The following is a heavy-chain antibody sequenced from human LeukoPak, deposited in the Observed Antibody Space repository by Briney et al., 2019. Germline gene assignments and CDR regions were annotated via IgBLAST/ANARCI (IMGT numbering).Heavy chain of an antibody. Sequence: PGGSPRLSCAASGFTFSSYGMHWVRQAPGKGLEWVAFIRYDGSNKYYADSVKGRFTISRDNSKNTLYLQMTSLRAEDTAVYYCAKLPPPMVRGVIINPDYWGQGPLVTVSS. V-gene: IGHV3-30*02. CDR2: IRYDGSNK. D-gene: IGHD3-10*01. J-gene: IGHJ4*02. CDR3: AKLPPPMVRGVIINPDY. CDR1: GFTFSSYG.